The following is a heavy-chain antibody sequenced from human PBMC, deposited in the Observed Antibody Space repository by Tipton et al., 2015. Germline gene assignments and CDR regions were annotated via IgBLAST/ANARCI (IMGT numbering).Heavy chain of an antibody. CDR1: GFTFSTSW. Sequence: SLRLSCGGSGFTFSTSWLSWVRQAPGKGPECVAAIRPDGSAGWYLDSVKGRFSISRDNSKNSLYLQLNSLRIEDSAIYYCARVDLVAVAGSDFDFWGQGTLVTVSS. J-gene: IGHJ4*02. V-gene: IGHV3-7*03. CDR3: ARVDLVAVAGSDFDF. CDR2: IRPDGSAG. D-gene: IGHD6-19*01.